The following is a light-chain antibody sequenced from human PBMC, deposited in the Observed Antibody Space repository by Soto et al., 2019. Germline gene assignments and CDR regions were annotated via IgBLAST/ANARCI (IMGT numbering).Light chain of an antibody. Sequence: DIVMTQSPDSLAVSLGERATINCKSSQSVLYNFNNNNYLAWYQQKPVQPPKLLISWASTRESGVPDRFSGSVSGTDFTLTINSLQAEDVAVYYCQQYYTSPYTFGQGTKLEIK. CDR1: QSVLYNFNNNNY. CDR3: QQYYTSPYT. V-gene: IGKV4-1*01. CDR2: WAS. J-gene: IGKJ2*01.